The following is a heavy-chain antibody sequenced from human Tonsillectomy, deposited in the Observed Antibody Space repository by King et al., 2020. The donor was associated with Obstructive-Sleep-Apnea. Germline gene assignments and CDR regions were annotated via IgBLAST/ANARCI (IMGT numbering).Heavy chain of an antibody. D-gene: IGHD3-10*01. CDR1: GFTFDDYA. V-gene: IGHV3-9*01. CDR3: AKDKIYGLGDAFDI. CDR2: ISWNSGSI. Sequence: QLVQSGGGLVQPGRSLRLSCAASGFTFDDYAMHWVRQAPGKGLEWVSGISWNSGSIGYADSVKGRFTISRDNAKNSLYLQMNSLRAEDTALYYCAKDKIYGLGDAFDIWGQGTMVTVSS. J-gene: IGHJ3*02.